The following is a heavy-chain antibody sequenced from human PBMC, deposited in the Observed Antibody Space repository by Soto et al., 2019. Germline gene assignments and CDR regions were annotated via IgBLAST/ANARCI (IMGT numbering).Heavy chain of an antibody. Sequence: ASVKVSCKASGGTFSSYAISWVRQAPGQGLEWMGGIIPIFGTANYAQKFQGRVTITADESTSTAYMELSSLRSEDTAVYYCARERGVDTAMEYYFDDWGQGTLVTVSS. J-gene: IGHJ4*02. D-gene: IGHD5-18*01. CDR2: IIPIFGTA. CDR1: GGTFSSYA. CDR3: ARERGVDTAMEYYFDD. V-gene: IGHV1-69*13.